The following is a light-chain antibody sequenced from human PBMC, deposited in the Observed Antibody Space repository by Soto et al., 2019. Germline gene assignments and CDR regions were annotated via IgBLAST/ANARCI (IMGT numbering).Light chain of an antibody. J-gene: IGKJ1*01. CDR3: QQYGSSPVS. Sequence: EIVLTQSPGTLSLSPGERATLSCRASQSVSSSYLAWYQQKPGQAPRLLIHGASSRDTGIPDRFSGSGSGTNFTLTISIREAEGFAVYYCQQYGSSPVSFDQATKAEIK. CDR2: GAS. V-gene: IGKV3-20*01. CDR1: QSVSSSY.